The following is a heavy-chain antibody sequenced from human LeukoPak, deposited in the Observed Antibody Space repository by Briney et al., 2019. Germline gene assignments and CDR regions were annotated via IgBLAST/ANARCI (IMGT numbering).Heavy chain of an antibody. Sequence: SVKVSCKASGGTFSSYAISWVRQAPGQGLEWMGGIIPIFGTANYAQKFQGRVTITTDESTSTAYMELSSLRSEDTAVYYCARQDANWNYNWFDPWGQGTLVTVSS. CDR3: ARQDANWNYNWFDP. V-gene: IGHV1-69*05. CDR2: IIPIFGTA. J-gene: IGHJ5*02. D-gene: IGHD1-7*01. CDR1: GGTFSSYA.